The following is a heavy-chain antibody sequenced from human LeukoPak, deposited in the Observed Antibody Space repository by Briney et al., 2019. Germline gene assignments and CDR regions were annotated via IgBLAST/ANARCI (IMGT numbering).Heavy chain of an antibody. CDR1: GYTFTSYD. V-gene: IGHV1-8*01. CDR2: MNPNSGNT. D-gene: IGHD6-13*01. Sequence: ASVKVSCKASGYTFTSYDINWVRQATGQGLEWMGWMNPNSGNTDYAQKFQGRVTMTRNTSISTAYMELSSLRSEDTAVYYCARGIAAAGTGSYFDYWGQGTLVTVSS. J-gene: IGHJ4*02. CDR3: ARGIAAAGTGSYFDY.